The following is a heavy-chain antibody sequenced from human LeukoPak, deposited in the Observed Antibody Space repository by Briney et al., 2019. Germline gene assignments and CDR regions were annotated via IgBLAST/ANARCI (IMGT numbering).Heavy chain of an antibody. J-gene: IGHJ3*02. CDR1: GFTFSSYV. Sequence: GGSLRLSCAASGFTFSSYVMHWVRQAPGKGLEWVAVIWNDGSNKYFADSVKGRFTISRDSSKNTLYLQMNSLRAEDTAVYYCASATGDNDALDIWGQGTMVTVSS. CDR3: ASATGDNDALDI. CDR2: IWNDGSNK. D-gene: IGHD7-27*01. V-gene: IGHV3-33*01.